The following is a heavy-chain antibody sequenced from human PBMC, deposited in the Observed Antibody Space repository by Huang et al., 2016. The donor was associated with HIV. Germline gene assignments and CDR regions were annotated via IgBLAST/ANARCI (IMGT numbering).Heavy chain of an antibody. CDR2: ISYDAKRK. Sequence: QVQLVESGGGVVQPGRSLRISCAASGFTFSSYGMPWVRQAPGKGMEWVAVISYDAKRKYYADSVKGRFSISRDNSKTTVYLQLNSLRLEDTAVYYCAKGGSAAAVLDFWGQGTLVTVSS. CDR1: GFTFSSYG. J-gene: IGHJ4*02. CDR3: AKGGSAAAVLDF. V-gene: IGHV3-30*18. D-gene: IGHD6-13*01.